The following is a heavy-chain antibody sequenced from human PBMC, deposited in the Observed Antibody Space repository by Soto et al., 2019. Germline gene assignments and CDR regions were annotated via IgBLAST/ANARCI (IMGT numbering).Heavy chain of an antibody. D-gene: IGHD3-3*01. CDR1: GFTFSSYG. V-gene: IGHV3-23*01. J-gene: IGHJ6*02. CDR3: AKSNQIFGVLIDYYYYGMDV. CDR2: LSGSGDRT. Sequence: EEQLLESGGGLVQPGGSLRVSCAASGFTFSSYGMSWVRQAPGKGPEWVSTLSGSGDRTDYADSVRGRFTISRDNSKNTVYLQMNSLRTEYTAIYYCAKSNQIFGVLIDYYYYGMDVWGQGTTVTVSS.